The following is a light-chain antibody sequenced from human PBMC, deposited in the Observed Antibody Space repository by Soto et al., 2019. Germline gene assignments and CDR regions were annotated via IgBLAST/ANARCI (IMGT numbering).Light chain of an antibody. CDR2: GAS. Sequence: EIVLTQSPGTLSLSPGERATLSCRASQSVSGSFLAWHQQKPGQAPRPLIYGASSRATGIPDRFSGSGSGTDFTLTISRLEPEDFAVYYCQQYGSSPRTFGQGTKVEIK. V-gene: IGKV3-20*01. J-gene: IGKJ1*01. CDR1: QSVSGSF. CDR3: QQYGSSPRT.